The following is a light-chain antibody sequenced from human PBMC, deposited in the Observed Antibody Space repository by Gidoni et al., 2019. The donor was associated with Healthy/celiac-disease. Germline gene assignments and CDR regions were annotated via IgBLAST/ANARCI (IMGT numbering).Light chain of an antibody. CDR1: QSVSSSY. CDR3: QQYGSSPSIT. V-gene: IGKV3-20*01. Sequence: IVLTQSPGTLSLSPGERATLSCRASQSVSSSYLAWYQQKPGQAPRLLIYGASSRATGIPDRFSGSGSGTDFTLTISRLEPEYFAVYYCQQYGSSPSITFGQGTRLEIK. CDR2: GAS. J-gene: IGKJ5*01.